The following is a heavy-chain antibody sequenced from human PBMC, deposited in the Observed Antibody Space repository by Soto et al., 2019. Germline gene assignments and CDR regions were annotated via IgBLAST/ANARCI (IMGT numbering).Heavy chain of an antibody. Sequence: QIILKESGPTLVKPTQTLTLTCTFSGFSLTTSGVGVGWIRQPPGKALEWLALLYWDDDNQYSPSLRNRLTLIEDTSKNQVVLTMTNMDPVDTATYYCAHGSGWLFDYWGQGTLVTVSS. V-gene: IGHV2-5*02. CDR1: GFSLTTSGVG. CDR2: LYWDDDN. D-gene: IGHD6-19*01. J-gene: IGHJ4*02. CDR3: AHGSGWLFDY.